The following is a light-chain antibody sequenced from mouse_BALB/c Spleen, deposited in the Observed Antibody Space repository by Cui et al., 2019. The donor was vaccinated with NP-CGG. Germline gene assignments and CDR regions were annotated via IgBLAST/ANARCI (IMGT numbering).Light chain of an antibody. J-gene: IGLJ1*01. CDR2: GTN. Sequence: QAVVTQESALTTSPGKTVTLTCRSSTGAVTTSNYANWVQEKPDHLFTGLIGGTNNRAPGVPARFSGSLIGDKAAFTITGAQTEDEAIYFCALWYSNHWVFGGGTKLTVL. V-gene: IGLV1*01. CDR1: TGAVTTSNY. CDR3: ALWYSNHWV.